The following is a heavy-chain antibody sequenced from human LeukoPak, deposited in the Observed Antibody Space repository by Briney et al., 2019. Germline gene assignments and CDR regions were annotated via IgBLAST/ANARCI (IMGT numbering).Heavy chain of an antibody. V-gene: IGHV3-30-3*01. CDR1: GFTFSRYA. J-gene: IGHJ4*02. D-gene: IGHD5-24*01. Sequence: PGGSLRLSCAASGFTFSRYAVHWVRQGPGKGLEWVAVISFDGSNKYYADSVKGRFTISRDNSKNTLYLQMNSLRAEDTAVYYCARSERWLQVYFDYWGQGTLVTVSP. CDR3: ARSERWLQVYFDY. CDR2: ISFDGSNK.